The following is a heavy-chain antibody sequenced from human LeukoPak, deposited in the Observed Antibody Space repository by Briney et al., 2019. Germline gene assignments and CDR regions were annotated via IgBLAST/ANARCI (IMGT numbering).Heavy chain of an antibody. CDR2: ITTSSNAR. V-gene: IGHV3-48*02. Sequence: GGYLRLSCAASGFTFNTYGMNWVRQAPGKGLEWVSFITTSSNARYYADSVKGRFTISRDNAKNSLYLQMNSLRDEDTAVYYCVRVRPSNDFDSWGLGTLVTVSS. CDR1: GFTFNTYG. CDR3: VRVRPSNDFDS. D-gene: IGHD4-11*01. J-gene: IGHJ4*02.